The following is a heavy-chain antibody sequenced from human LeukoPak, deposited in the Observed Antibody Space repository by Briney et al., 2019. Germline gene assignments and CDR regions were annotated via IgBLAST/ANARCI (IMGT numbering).Heavy chain of an antibody. CDR2: IKEDGSVI. D-gene: IGHD3-10*01. CDR3: ATGRWFGEFAGSAFED. CDR1: GFGFSNYW. Sequence: GGSRRLSCLGSGFGFSNYWMTWLRQAPGEGLEWVANIKEDGSVIYYADSVKGRFTISRDNAKNSVYLQMNSLRVEDTALYYCATGRWFGEFAGSAFEDWGQGTLVTVSS. V-gene: IGHV3-7*01. J-gene: IGHJ4*02.